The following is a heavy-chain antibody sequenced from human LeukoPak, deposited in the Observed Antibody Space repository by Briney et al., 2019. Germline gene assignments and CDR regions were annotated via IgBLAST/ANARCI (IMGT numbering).Heavy chain of an antibody. CDR2: IYYGGTT. CDR1: GGSITNYY. Sequence: SETLSLTCTVSGGSITNYYGGWIRQTPGKGLELIGYIYYGGTTNYNPSLKSRVSISVDTSKKQFSLRLTSVTAADTAVYYCARSPGGGFDIWGQGTMVTVSS. V-gene: IGHV4-59*01. J-gene: IGHJ3*02. D-gene: IGHD2-15*01. CDR3: ARSPGGGFDI.